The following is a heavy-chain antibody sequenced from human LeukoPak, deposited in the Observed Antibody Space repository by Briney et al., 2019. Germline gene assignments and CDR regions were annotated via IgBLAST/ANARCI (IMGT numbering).Heavy chain of an antibody. J-gene: IGHJ4*02. D-gene: IGHD3-10*01. CDR1: GGSISSYY. Sequence: PSETLSLTCTVSGGSISSYYWSWIRQPPGKGLEWIGYIYYSGSTNYNPSLKSRVTISVDTSKNQFSLKLSSVTAADTAVYYCARAGYYYGSDYWGQGTLVTVSS. CDR2: IYYSGST. CDR3: ARAGYYYGSDY. V-gene: IGHV4-59*01.